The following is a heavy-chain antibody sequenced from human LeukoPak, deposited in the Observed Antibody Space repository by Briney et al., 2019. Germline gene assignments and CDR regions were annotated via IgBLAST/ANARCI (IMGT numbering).Heavy chain of an antibody. D-gene: IGHD1-26*01. CDR3: TRGSQWELLGSCDY. CDR2: ISRSSSSA. J-gene: IGHJ4*02. CDR1: GFTFTTYS. Sequence: GGSLRLSCAASGFTFTTYSMIWVRQAPGKGLEWVSYISRSSSSAHYADSVKGRFTISRDNAKNSVYLQMNSLRAEDTAVYYCTRGSQWELLGSCDYWGQGTLVTVSS. V-gene: IGHV3-48*04.